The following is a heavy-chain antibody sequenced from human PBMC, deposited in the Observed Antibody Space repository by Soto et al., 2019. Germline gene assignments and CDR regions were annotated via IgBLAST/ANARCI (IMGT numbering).Heavy chain of an antibody. CDR3: ARTAYNSGWSEIFFDY. Sequence: VSGPTLVNPTQTLTLTCTLSGFSLNTDGMRVSWIRQPPGKALEWLALIDWEDGEYYRTSLRTRLTISKDTSKNQVVLTMTDMDPVDSATYFCARTAYNSGWSEIFFDYWGQGALVTVSS. CDR2: IDWEDGE. D-gene: IGHD6-19*01. CDR1: GFSLNTDGMR. V-gene: IGHV2-70*01. J-gene: IGHJ4*02.